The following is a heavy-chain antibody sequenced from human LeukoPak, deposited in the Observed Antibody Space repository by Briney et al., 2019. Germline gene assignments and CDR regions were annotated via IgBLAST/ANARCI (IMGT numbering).Heavy chain of an antibody. Sequence: GRSLRLSCVVSGFTLDDSAMHWVRQAPGKGLEWVATVSDDGENQYYTDSVKGRFTISRDNSKRTVYLQMSSLRGDDTAVYYCAKDSHGGPNPAVVLFHYHGMDVWGNGPTVTVPS. D-gene: IGHD2-21*01. CDR3: AKDSHGGPNPAVVLFHYHGMDV. J-gene: IGHJ6*04. V-gene: IGHV3-30*18. CDR1: GFTLDDSA. CDR2: VSDDGENQ.